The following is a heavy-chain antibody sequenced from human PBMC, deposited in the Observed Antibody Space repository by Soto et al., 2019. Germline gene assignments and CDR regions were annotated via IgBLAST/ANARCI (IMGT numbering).Heavy chain of an antibody. CDR2: IIPIFGTA. CDR1: GGTFSSYA. V-gene: IGHV1-69*13. D-gene: IGHD5-12*01. Sequence: SVKVSCKASGGTFSSYAISWVRQAPGQGLEWMGGIIPIFGTANYAQKFQGRVTITADESTSAAYMELSSLRSEDTAVYYCATRDGYNYAPAYWGQGTLVTVSS. J-gene: IGHJ4*02. CDR3: ATRDGYNYAPAY.